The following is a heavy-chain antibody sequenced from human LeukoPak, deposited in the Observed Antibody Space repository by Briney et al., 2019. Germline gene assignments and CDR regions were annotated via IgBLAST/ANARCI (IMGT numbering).Heavy chain of an antibody. CDR3: ARGPNSGSDY. D-gene: IGHD6-6*01. CDR2: INHSGST. Sequence: SETLSLTCAVYGGSFSGYYWSWIRQPPGKGLEWIGEINHSGSTNYSPSLKSRVTISVDTSKNQFSLKLSSVTAADTAVYYCARGPNSGSDYWGQGTLVTVSS. V-gene: IGHV4-34*01. J-gene: IGHJ4*02. CDR1: GGSFSGYY.